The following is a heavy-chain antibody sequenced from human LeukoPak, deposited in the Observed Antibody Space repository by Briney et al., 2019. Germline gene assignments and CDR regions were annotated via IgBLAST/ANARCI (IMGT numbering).Heavy chain of an antibody. J-gene: IGHJ3*02. V-gene: IGHV3-21*01. Sequence: GGSLRLSCAASGFAFGDYGMTWVRQVPGKGLEWVSSISSSSSYIYYADSVKGRFTISRDNAKNSLYLQMNSLRAEDTAVYYCARALLDAFDIWGQGTMVTVSS. CDR3: ARALLDAFDI. CDR1: GFAFGDYG. CDR2: ISSSSSYI.